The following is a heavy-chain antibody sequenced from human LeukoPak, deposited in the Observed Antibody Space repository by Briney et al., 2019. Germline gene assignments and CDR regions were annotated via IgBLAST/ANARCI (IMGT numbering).Heavy chain of an antibody. CDR2: INAGNGNT. D-gene: IGHD3-10*01. J-gene: IGHJ5*02. CDR3: ARERGRRDWFDL. V-gene: IGHV1-3*01. Sequence: ASVKVSFKASGYTFTSYAIDWVRQAPGQRLEWMGWINAGNGNTKYSQKFQGRVPITIDTSARTGYMGLSSRGSEDSAVYCWARERGRRDWFDLWGQGTLVTVSS. CDR1: GYTFTSYA.